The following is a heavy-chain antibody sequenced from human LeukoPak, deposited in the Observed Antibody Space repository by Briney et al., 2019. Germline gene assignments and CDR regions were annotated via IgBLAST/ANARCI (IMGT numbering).Heavy chain of an antibody. V-gene: IGHV4-59*01. D-gene: IGHD5-18*01. Sequence: PSETLSLTCTVSGGSISSYYWSWIRQPPGKGLECIGHIYYSGSTNYNPSLKSRVTISIDTSKNQFSLRLSSVTAADTAVYYCARGAAGYSYGWGQGTLVTVSS. CDR2: IYYSGST. J-gene: IGHJ4*02. CDR1: GGSISSYY. CDR3: ARGAAGYSYG.